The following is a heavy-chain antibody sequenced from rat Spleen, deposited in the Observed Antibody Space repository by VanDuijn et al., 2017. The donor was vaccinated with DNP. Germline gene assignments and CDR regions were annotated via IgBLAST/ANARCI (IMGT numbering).Heavy chain of an antibody. Sequence: EVQLQESGPGLVKPSQSLSLTCSVTGYSITSNYWGWIRKFPGNKMEWMAYISYSGSTGYNPSLKSRISISRDTSKNQFFLQVNSVTTKDTATYYCASRKLPEYNYGFDSWGQGTLVTVSS. CDR1: GYSITSNY. CDR3: ASRKLPEYNYGFDS. V-gene: IGHV3-1*01. J-gene: IGHJ3*01. D-gene: IGHD1-4*01. CDR2: ISYSGST.